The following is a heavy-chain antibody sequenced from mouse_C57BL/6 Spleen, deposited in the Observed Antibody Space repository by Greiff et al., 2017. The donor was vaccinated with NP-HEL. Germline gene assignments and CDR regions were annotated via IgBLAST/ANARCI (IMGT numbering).Heavy chain of an antibody. V-gene: IGHV3-6*01. CDR2: ISYDGSN. D-gene: IGHD2-4*01. Sequence: EVKLMESGPGLVKPSQSLSLTCPVTGYPITSGYYWNWIRQFPGNKLEWMGYISYDGSNNYNPSLKNRIPITRDTSKNQFFLKLNSVTTEDTATYYCAREAYDYDVYYAMDYWGQGTSVTVSS. CDR1: GYPITSGYY. J-gene: IGHJ4*01. CDR3: AREAYDYDVYYAMDY.